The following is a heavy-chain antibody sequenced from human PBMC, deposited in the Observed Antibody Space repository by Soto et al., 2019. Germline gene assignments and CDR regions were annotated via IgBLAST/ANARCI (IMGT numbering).Heavy chain of an antibody. CDR2: IIPIFGTA. V-gene: IGHV1-69*06. CDR3: ARDKYYRREIKAYYYGMDV. CDR1: GGTFSSYA. J-gene: IGHJ6*02. Sequence: QVQLVQSGAEVKKPGSSVKVSCKASGGTFSSYAISWVRQAPGQGLEWMGGIIPIFGTANYAQKFQGRVTITADKSTSTAYMELSSLRSEDTAVYYCARDKYYRREIKAYYYGMDVWGQGTTVTVSS. D-gene: IGHD3-10*01.